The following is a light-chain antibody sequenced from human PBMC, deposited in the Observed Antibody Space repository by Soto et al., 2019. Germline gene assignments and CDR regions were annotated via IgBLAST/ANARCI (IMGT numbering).Light chain of an antibody. Sequence: QSALTQPASVSVSPGQSITISCTGISSDVGAYTSVSWYQQHPGKAPKLMIYEVSNRPSGVSRRFSGSKSGNTASLTISGLQAEDEAHYYCSSYTSDNRDYVFGTGTKLTVL. CDR1: SSDVGAYTS. CDR2: EVS. J-gene: IGLJ1*01. V-gene: IGLV2-14*01. CDR3: SSYTSDNRDYV.